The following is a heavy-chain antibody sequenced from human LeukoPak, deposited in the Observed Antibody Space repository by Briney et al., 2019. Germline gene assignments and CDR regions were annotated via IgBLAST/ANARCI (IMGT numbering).Heavy chain of an antibody. CDR3: TRDQMNY. D-gene: IGHD5-24*01. CDR1: EFTVSRNY. V-gene: IGHV3-53*01. J-gene: IGHJ4*02. Sequence: GGSLRLSCTASEFTVSRNYMLWVRQAPGKGLEWVSLIFSNGDTHYADSVKGRFTISRDTSKNTVSLQMDSLRVEDTAMYYCTRDQMNYWGQGTLVTVSS. CDR2: IFSNGDT.